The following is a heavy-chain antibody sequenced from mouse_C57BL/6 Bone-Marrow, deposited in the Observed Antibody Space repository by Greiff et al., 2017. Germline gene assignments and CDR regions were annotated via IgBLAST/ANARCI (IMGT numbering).Heavy chain of an antibody. CDR2: IDPSASYT. Sequence: VQLQQPGAELVMPGASVKLSCKASGYTFTSYWMNWVKQRPGQGLEWIGEIDPSASYTYYNHKFKGKSTLTVDKSSSTAYMQLSSLSSEVTTVSYEARGPDYCASSSGVYYFDYWGQGTTLTVSS. D-gene: IGHD1-1*01. CDR1: GYTFTSYW. V-gene: IGHV1-69*01. CDR3: ARGPDYCASSSGVYYFDY. J-gene: IGHJ2*01.